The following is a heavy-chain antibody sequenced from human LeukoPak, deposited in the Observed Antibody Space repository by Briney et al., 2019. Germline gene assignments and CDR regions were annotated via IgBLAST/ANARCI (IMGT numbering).Heavy chain of an antibody. D-gene: IGHD1-26*01. V-gene: IGHV3-30-3*01. CDR3: AREHGSYYTYYFDY. Sequence: PGRSLRLSCAASGFTFSSYAMHWVRQAPGKGLEWVAVISYDGSNKYYADSVKGRFTISRDNSKNTLYLQMNSLRAKDTAVYYCAREHGSYYTYYFDYWGQGTLVTVSS. J-gene: IGHJ4*02. CDR2: ISYDGSNK. CDR1: GFTFSSYA.